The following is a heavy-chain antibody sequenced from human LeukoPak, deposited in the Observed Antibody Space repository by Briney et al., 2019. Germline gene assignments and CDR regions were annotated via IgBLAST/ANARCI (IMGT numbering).Heavy chain of an antibody. CDR1: GFTFSDAW. V-gene: IGHV3-23*01. CDR2: ISGSGGST. J-gene: IGHJ4*02. D-gene: IGHD5-18*01. CDR3: AKSLEEGFTAMAFGFDY. Sequence: PGGSLRLSCAASGFTFSDAWMSWVRQAPGKGLEWVSAISGSGGSTYYADSVKGRFTISRDNSKNTLYLQMNSLRAEDTAVYYCAKSLEEGFTAMAFGFDYWGQGTLVTVSS.